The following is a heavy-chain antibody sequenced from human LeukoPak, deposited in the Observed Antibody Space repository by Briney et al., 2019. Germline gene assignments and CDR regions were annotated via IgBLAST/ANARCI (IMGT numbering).Heavy chain of an antibody. D-gene: IGHD5-18*01. Sequence: VASVKVSCKSSGYTFTTYGITWVRQAPGQGLEWMGWISTYNGNTNYAQKLQGRVTMTTDTSTSTAYMELRSLRSDDTAMYYCARDRMDTGTYFDYWGQGPLAPVSS. V-gene: IGHV1-18*01. CDR3: ARDRMDTGTYFDY. CDR1: GYTFTTYG. CDR2: ISTYNGNT. J-gene: IGHJ4*02.